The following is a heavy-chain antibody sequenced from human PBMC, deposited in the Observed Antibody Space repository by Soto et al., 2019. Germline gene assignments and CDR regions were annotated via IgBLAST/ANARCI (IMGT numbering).Heavy chain of an antibody. CDR1: GFTFSSYG. Sequence: QVQLVESGGGVVQPGRSLRLSCAASGFTFSSYGMHWVRQAPGKGLEWVAVIWYDGSNKYYADSVKGRFTISRDNSKKRLNLKMTTLRAEDRVLYYGGKEAAAGTSTSYSSTNMAVGGKGPTVPVS. CDR2: IWYDGSNK. D-gene: IGHD6-13*01. CDR3: GKEAAAGTSTSYSSTNMAV. V-gene: IGHV3-33*06. J-gene: IGHJ6*03.